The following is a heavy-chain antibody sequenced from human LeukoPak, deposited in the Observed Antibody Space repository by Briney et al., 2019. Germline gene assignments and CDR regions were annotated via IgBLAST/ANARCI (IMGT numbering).Heavy chain of an antibody. Sequence: SETLSLTCTVSGGSISSYYWSWIRQPPGKGLEWIGYIDYSGSTNYNPSLKSRVTISVDTSKSQFSLKLSSVTAADTAVYYCARDRAYGSGKYYFDYWGQGTLVTISS. CDR3: ARDRAYGSGKYYFDY. CDR1: GGSISSYY. CDR2: IDYSGST. D-gene: IGHD3-10*01. J-gene: IGHJ4*02. V-gene: IGHV4-59*01.